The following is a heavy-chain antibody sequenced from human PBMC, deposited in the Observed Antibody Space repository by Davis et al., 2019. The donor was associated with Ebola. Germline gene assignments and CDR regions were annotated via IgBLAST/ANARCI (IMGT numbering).Heavy chain of an antibody. CDR3: TKEPPWKELVSYFDY. CDR1: GFTFSDYG. J-gene: IGHJ4*02. Sequence: GGSLRLSCAASGFTFSDYGMHWVRQAPGKGLEWVALISYDGRKTYYAESVRGRFTISRDDPKNTLHLQMNSLTSEDTAVYYCTKEPPWKELVSYFDYWGQGTLVTVSS. CDR2: ISYDGRKT. V-gene: IGHV3-30*18. D-gene: IGHD1-1*01.